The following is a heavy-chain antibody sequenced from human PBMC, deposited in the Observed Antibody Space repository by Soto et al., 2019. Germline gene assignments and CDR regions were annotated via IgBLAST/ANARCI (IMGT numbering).Heavy chain of an antibody. V-gene: IGHV3-21*01. CDR2: ISGPSIYI. D-gene: IGHD2-8*01. J-gene: IGHJ6*02. CDR1: GFTFSGYS. Sequence: EVQLVESGGGLVKPGGSLRLSCVASGFTFSGYSINWVRQAPGKGLEWVSYISGPSIYIYYADSVQGRFTISRDNAKLAVYLQMNSLRSEDTAVYYCARGFRNGFNVWCQGTPVSVSS. CDR3: ARGFRNGFNV.